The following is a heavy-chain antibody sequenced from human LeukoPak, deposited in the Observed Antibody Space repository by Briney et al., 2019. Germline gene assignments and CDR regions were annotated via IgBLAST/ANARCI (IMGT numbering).Heavy chain of an antibody. V-gene: IGHV4-4*07. J-gene: IGHJ4*02. CDR2: IYPSGST. Sequence: SETLSLTCTVSGGSISSYYWSLIRQSAGKGLEWIGRIYPSGSTRYNPSLRNRVTISVDTSKNQFSLKLSSVTAADTAVYYCARHEGIAAAGFDYWGQGTLVTVSS. D-gene: IGHD6-13*01. CDR1: GGSISSYY. CDR3: ARHEGIAAAGFDY.